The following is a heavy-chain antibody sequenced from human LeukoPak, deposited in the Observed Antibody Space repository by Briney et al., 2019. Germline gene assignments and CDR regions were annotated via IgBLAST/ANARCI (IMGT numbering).Heavy chain of an antibody. CDR3: ARSIVGVRKRNDY. V-gene: IGHV1-8*02. J-gene: IGHJ4*02. Sequence: ASVKVSCKTSGYTFTSYHINWVRQATGQGLEWMGWMNPYGGHTGYAQKFQGRVTMTRTTSISTAYMELTSLTSEDSAVYYCARSIVGVRKRNDYWGQGTLVTVSS. CDR1: GYTFTSYH. D-gene: IGHD1-26*01. CDR2: MNPYGGHT.